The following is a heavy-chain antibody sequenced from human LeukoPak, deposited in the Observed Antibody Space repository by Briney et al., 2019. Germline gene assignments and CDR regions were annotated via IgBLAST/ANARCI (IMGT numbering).Heavy chain of an antibody. CDR3: ARDRDGDYVFDY. D-gene: IGHD4-17*01. CDR2: IIPIFGTA. CDR1: GGTFSTYA. J-gene: IGHJ4*02. V-gene: IGHV1-69*13. Sequence: SVKVSCKASGGTFSTYAISWVRQAPGQGLEWMGGIIPIFGTANYAQKFQGRVTITADESTSSAYMELSSLRSEDTAVYYCARDRDGDYVFDYWGQGTLVTVSS.